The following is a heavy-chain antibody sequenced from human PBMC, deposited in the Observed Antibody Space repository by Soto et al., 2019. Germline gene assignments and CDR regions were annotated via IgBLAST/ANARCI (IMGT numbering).Heavy chain of an antibody. D-gene: IGHD5-12*01. J-gene: IGHJ6*02. V-gene: IGHV4-38-2*01. CDR1: GYSISSGYY. Sequence: SETLSLTCAVSGYSISSGYYWGWIRQPPGKGLEWTGSIYHSGSTYYNPSLKSRVTISVDTSKNQFSLKLSSVTAADTAVYYCARGVATITTPKYYYYYYGMDVWGQGTMVTVSS. CDR2: IYHSGST. CDR3: ARGVATITTPKYYYYYYGMDV.